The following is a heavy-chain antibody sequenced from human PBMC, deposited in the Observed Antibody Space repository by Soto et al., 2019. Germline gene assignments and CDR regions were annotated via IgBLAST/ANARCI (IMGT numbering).Heavy chain of an antibody. CDR2: INPSGGST. CDR1: GYIFTRDY. D-gene: IGHD3-22*01. J-gene: IGHJ4*02. V-gene: IGHV1-46*03. Sequence: ASVKVACKASGYIFTRDYMHWVRQAHGQGLEWMGIINPSGGSTNYAQKFQGRVTMTRDTSTSTVHMELSSLRSEDTAVYYCARGKVDRWLAEFDYWGQGTLVTVSS. CDR3: ARGKVDRWLAEFDY.